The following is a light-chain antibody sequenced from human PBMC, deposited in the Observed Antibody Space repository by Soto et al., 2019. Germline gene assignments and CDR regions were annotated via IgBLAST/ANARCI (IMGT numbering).Light chain of an antibody. CDR2: GAS. J-gene: IGKJ2*01. Sequence: EIVLTQSPGTLSLSPGERATLSCRASQSVDSSYTAWYQQKPGQAPRLLIYGASNRATGIPDRFSGTGSGTDFTLTISRLEPEDCAVYYCQQYGTSPPLYTFGQGTKVDIK. CDR3: QQYGTSPPLYT. V-gene: IGKV3-20*01. CDR1: QSVDSSY.